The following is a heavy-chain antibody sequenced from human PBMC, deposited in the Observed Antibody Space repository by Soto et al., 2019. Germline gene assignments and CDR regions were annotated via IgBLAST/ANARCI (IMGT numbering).Heavy chain of an antibody. Sequence: QVQLVESGGGVVQPGRFLRLSCAASGFTFSSYAMHWVRQAPGKGLEWVAVISYDGSNKYYADSVKGRFTISRDNSKNTLYLQMNSLRAEDTAVYYCARGQRRYSSSWWNYWGQGTLVTVSS. D-gene: IGHD6-13*01. CDR3: ARGQRRYSSSWWNY. CDR1: GFTFSSYA. J-gene: IGHJ4*02. V-gene: IGHV3-30-3*01. CDR2: ISYDGSNK.